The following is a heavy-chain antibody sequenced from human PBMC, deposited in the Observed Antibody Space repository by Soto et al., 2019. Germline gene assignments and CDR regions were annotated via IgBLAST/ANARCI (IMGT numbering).Heavy chain of an antibody. V-gene: IGHV4-4*02. D-gene: IGHD2-2*01. CDR1: SGSISSSNW. CDR3: AGAYCSSTSCLTKDWFDP. CDR2: IYYSGST. J-gene: IGHJ5*02. Sequence: SETLSLTCAVSSGSISSSNWWSWVRQPPGKGLEWIGEIYYSGSTNYNPSLKSRVTISVDKSKNQFSLKLSSVTAADTAVYYCAGAYCSSTSCLTKDWFDPWGQGTLVTVSS.